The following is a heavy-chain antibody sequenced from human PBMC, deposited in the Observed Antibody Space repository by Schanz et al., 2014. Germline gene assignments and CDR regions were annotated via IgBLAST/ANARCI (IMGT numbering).Heavy chain of an antibody. V-gene: IGHV3-23*04. CDR1: GFSFGTYA. CDR2: ISGSGGST. D-gene: IGHD2-2*03. J-gene: IGHJ4*02. Sequence: EVQLVASGGGLVQPGGSLRLSCAASGFSFGTYAMSWVRQAPGKGLEWVSAISGSGGSTYYADSVKGRFTISRDNSKNTLYLQMNSLRAEDTAVYYCARAGYCTSVSCSLFVSDYWGQGTLXTVPS. CDR3: ARAGYCTSVSCSLFVSDY.